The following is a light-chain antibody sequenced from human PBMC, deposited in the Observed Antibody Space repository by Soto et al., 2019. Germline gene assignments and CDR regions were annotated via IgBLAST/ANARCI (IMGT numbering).Light chain of an antibody. V-gene: IGKV1-33*01. CDR2: DAS. Sequence: DVQMTQSPSSLSASVGDRVIITCKANQSIANFLNWFQHKPGEAPKLLISDASHLELGVPSRFSGSRSGADFGLSISNLQSEDVATYFCQQYEDLPLAFGGGTKVDI. CDR1: QSIANF. J-gene: IGKJ4*01. CDR3: QQYEDLPLA.